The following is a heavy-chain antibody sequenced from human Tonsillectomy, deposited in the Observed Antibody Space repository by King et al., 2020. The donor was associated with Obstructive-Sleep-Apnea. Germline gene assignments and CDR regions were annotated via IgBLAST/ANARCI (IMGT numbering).Heavy chain of an antibody. CDR1: GYTFTTYG. V-gene: IGHV1-18*04. D-gene: IGHD3-22*01. J-gene: IGHJ4*02. CDR2: ISGYNANT. Sequence: QLVKSGAEVKKPGASVKVSCKASGYTFTTYGISWVRQAPGQGLEWMGWISGYNANTNYAQKLKGRVTMTTDTSTSTAYMELRSLRSDDTAVYYCARDYYYDRIGYHPNFDYWGQGTLVTVSS. CDR3: ARDYYYDRIGYHPNFDY.